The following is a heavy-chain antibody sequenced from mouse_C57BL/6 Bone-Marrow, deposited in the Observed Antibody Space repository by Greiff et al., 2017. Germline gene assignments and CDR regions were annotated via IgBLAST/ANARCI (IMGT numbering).Heavy chain of an antibody. CDR3: ARRRELWARAMDY. D-gene: IGHD1-1*02. Sequence: VQLQQPGAELVRPGSSVKLSCKASGYTFTSYWMDWVKQRPGQGLEWIGNIYPSDSESHYNQKFKDKATLTVDKSSSTTYMQLSSLTSDDSAVYYCARRRELWARAMDYWGQGTSVTVSS. J-gene: IGHJ4*01. CDR2: IYPSDSES. CDR1: GYTFTSYW. V-gene: IGHV1-61*01.